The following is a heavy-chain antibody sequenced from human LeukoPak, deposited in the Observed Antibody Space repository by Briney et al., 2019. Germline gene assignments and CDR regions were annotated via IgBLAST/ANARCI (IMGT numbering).Heavy chain of an antibody. Sequence: PGGSLRLSCAASAFTFSSYSMNWVRQAPGEGMGWVSSISSRSSYIYYADSVKGRLTIDRDNAKTSLYLQMNSLRAEDTAVYYCARDLIVGGTAILGYWGQGTLVTVSS. CDR3: ARDLIVGGTAILGY. D-gene: IGHD1-26*01. J-gene: IGHJ4*02. CDR1: AFTFSSYS. V-gene: IGHV3-21*06. CDR2: ISSRSSYI.